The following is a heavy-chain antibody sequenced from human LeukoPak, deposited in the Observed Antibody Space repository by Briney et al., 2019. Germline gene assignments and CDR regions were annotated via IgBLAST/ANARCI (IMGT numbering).Heavy chain of an antibody. CDR3: AKDRGSSSWYVDY. J-gene: IGHJ4*02. CDR1: GFTFSSYA. Sequence: GGSLRLSCAASGFTFSSYAMHWVREAPGKGLEWVAVISYDGSNKYYADSVKGRFTISRDNSKNTLYLQMNSLRVEDTAVYYCAKDRGSSSWYVDYWGQGTLVTVSS. D-gene: IGHD6-13*01. V-gene: IGHV3-30-3*01. CDR2: ISYDGSNK.